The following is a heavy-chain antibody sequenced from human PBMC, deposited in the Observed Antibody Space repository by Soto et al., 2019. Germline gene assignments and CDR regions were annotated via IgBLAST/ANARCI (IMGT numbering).Heavy chain of an antibody. D-gene: IGHD3-10*01. Sequence: SETLSLTCTVSGGSISSYYWSWIRQPPGKGLEWIGYIYYSGSTNYNPSLKSRVTISVDTSKNQFSLKLSSVTAADTAVYYCARAPGGSGSYYYWGQGTLVTVSS. J-gene: IGHJ4*02. CDR3: ARAPGGSGSYYY. CDR2: IYYSGST. V-gene: IGHV4-59*01. CDR1: GGSISSYY.